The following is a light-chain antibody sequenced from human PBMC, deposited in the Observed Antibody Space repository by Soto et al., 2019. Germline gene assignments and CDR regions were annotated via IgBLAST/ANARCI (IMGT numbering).Light chain of an antibody. V-gene: IGLV2-14*01. J-gene: IGLJ1*01. CDR2: DVS. CDR3: SSYTSSSDLDV. CDR1: RSDVGGYNY. Sequence: SALTQPASVSGSPGQSITISCTGTRSDVGGYNYVSWYQQHPGKAPKLMIYDVSNRPSGVSNRFSGSKSGNTASLTISGLHAEDEADYYCSSYTSSSDLDVFGTGTKVTVL.